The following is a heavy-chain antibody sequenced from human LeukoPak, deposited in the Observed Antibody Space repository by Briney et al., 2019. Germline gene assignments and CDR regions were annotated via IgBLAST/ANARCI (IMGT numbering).Heavy chain of an antibody. CDR1: GFTFRDST. J-gene: IGHJ6*02. CDR3: ARVSGTIRVWPQPFGDGMDV. D-gene: IGHD3-10*01. CDR2: ITASGTYT. V-gene: IGHV3-21*04. Sequence: GGSLRLSCATSGFTFRDSTMNWVRQAPGKGLEWVSSITASGTYTSYADSVKGRFTISRDNSKNTLYLQMNSLRAEDTAVYYCARVSGTIRVWPQPFGDGMDVWGQGTTVTVSS.